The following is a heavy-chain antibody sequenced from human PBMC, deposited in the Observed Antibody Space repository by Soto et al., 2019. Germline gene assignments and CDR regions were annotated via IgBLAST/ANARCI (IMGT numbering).Heavy chain of an antibody. D-gene: IGHD3-22*01. CDR3: ARDQGRGYYDSSGYYYPAWYFDY. CDR2: IIPIFGTV. Sequence: SVKVSCKASGGTFSSYAISWVRQAPGQGLEWMGGIIPIFGTVNYAQKFQGRVTITADKSTSTAYMELSSLRSEDTAVYYCARDQGRGYYDSSGYYYPAWYFDYWGQGTLVTVSS. CDR1: GGTFSSYA. V-gene: IGHV1-69*06. J-gene: IGHJ4*02.